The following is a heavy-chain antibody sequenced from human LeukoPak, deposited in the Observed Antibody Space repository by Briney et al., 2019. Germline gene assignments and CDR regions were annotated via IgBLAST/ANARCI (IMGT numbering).Heavy chain of an antibody. CDR2: IRYDGSNK. V-gene: IGHV3-30*02. Sequence: PGGSLRLSCAASGFTFSSYGMHWVRQAPGKGLEWVAFIRYDGSNKYYADSVKGRFTISRDNSKNTLYLQMNSLRAEDTAVYYCARDAAGYSSSWYGPSRYGMDVWGQGTTVTVSS. J-gene: IGHJ6*02. CDR3: ARDAAGYSSSWYGPSRYGMDV. D-gene: IGHD6-13*01. CDR1: GFTFSSYG.